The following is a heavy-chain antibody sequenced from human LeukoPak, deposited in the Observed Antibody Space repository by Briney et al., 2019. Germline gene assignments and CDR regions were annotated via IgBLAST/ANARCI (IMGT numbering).Heavy chain of an antibody. CDR2: IIGSGGST. Sequence: GGSLRLSCAPSAFTSTSYAMSWVRPAHEEGLGWVSAIIGSGGSTYCGDSVKGRFTISRENSKNTLSLQMNSLRAEDTGVYYCAKDRDREASFWFDPWGQGTLVTVSS. CDR3: AKDRDREASFWFDP. D-gene: IGHD1-26*01. J-gene: IGHJ5*02. CDR1: AFTSTSYA. V-gene: IGHV3-23*01.